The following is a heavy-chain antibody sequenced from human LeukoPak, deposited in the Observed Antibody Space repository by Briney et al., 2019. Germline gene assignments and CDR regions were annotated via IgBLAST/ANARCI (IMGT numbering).Heavy chain of an antibody. J-gene: IGHJ4*02. CDR2: ISAYNGNT. Sequence: ASVKVSCKASGYTFTSYGISWVRQAPGQGLEWMGWISAYNGNTNYAQKFQGRVTMTRNTSISTAYMELSSLRSEDTAVYYCARGGGDSGLADFDYWGQGTLVTVSS. CDR3: ARGGGDSGLADFDY. D-gene: IGHD2-21*02. CDR1: GYTFTSYG. V-gene: IGHV1-18*01.